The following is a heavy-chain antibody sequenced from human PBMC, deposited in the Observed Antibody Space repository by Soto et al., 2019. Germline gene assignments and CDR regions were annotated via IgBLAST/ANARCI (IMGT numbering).Heavy chain of an antibody. CDR2: ISASGDDT. CDR1: GFTFSNYA. V-gene: IGHV3-23*01. Sequence: EVQLLESGGGLVQPGGSLRLYCAASGFTFSNYAMSWVSQAPGKGLEWVSAISASGDDTFYAGSVHGRFTISRDNSSSTLHLQVNSLRVDNTAIYDCAQDPRPVVATWYSYFDRWGQGTLVTVSS. J-gene: IGHJ4*02. D-gene: IGHD6-13*01. CDR3: AQDPRPVVATWYSYFDR.